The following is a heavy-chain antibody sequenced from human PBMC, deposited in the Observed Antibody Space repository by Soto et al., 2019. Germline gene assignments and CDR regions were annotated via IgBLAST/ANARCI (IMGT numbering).Heavy chain of an antibody. CDR3: ARVVDLNWFEP. D-gene: IGHD2-15*01. CDR2: INHSGST. Sequence: PSETLSLTCTVSGGSISSYYWSWIRQPPGKGLEWIGEINHSGSTNYNPSLKSRVTISVDTSKNQFSLKLSSVTTADTAVYYCARVVDLNWFEPWGQGTLVTVSS. V-gene: IGHV4-34*01. CDR1: GGSISSYY. J-gene: IGHJ5*02.